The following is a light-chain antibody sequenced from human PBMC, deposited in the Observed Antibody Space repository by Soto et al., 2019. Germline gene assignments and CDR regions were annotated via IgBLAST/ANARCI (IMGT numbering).Light chain of an antibody. Sequence: LQMTQSPSSLSASVGDRVTITCRASQDIRTALGWYQQKPGKAPKLLIYGATTLQSGVPSRFSGSGSGTDFTLTISGLQPEDLATYYCLQDYNYPRTFGQGTKVEVK. V-gene: IGKV1-6*01. J-gene: IGKJ1*01. CDR3: LQDYNYPRT. CDR1: QDIRTA. CDR2: GAT.